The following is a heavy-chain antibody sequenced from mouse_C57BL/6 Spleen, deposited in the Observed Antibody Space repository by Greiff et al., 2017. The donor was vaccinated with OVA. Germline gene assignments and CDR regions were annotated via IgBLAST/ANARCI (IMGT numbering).Heavy chain of an antibody. CDR2: ISNGGGST. V-gene: IGHV5-12*01. J-gene: IGHJ3*01. CDR1: GFTFSDYY. Sequence: EVMLVESGGGLLQPGGSLKLSCAASGFTFSDYYMYWVRQTPAKRLEWVAYISNGGGSTYYPDTVKGRFTISRDNAKNTLYLQMSRLKCEDTAMYYCASGGYYSNYPFAYWGQGTLVTVSA. D-gene: IGHD2-5*01. CDR3: ASGGYYSNYPFAY.